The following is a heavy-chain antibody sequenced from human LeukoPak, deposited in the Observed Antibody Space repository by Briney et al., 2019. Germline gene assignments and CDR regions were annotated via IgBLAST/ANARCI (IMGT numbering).Heavy chain of an antibody. CDR3: ARDLRPSPMARTDV. J-gene: IGHJ6*02. Sequence: GGSLRLSCVASGFTVSSNYMSWVRQAPGKGLEWVSVIYGGGRTYYADSVRGRFTISRDNSKNTMYLQMNSLRAEDTAVYYCARDLRPSPMARTDVWGQGTTVTVSS. V-gene: IGHV3-53*01. D-gene: IGHD5-24*01. CDR1: GFTVSSNY. CDR2: IYGGGRT.